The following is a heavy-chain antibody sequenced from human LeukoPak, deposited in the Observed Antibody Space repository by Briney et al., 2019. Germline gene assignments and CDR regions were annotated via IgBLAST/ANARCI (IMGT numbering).Heavy chain of an antibody. D-gene: IGHD3-10*01. J-gene: IGHJ6*03. Sequence: GGSLRLSCAASGFTFSSHSMNWVRQAPGKGLEWVSSISSSSSYIYYADSVKGRFTISRDNAKNSLYLQMNSLRAEDTAVYYCARDGVGESYYYYMDVWGKGTTVTVSS. CDR1: GFTFSSHS. V-gene: IGHV3-21*01. CDR2: ISSSSSYI. CDR3: ARDGVGESYYYYMDV.